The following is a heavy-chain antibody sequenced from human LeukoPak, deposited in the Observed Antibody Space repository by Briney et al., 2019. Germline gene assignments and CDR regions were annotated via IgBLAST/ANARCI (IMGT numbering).Heavy chain of an antibody. V-gene: IGHV3-33*01. CDR3: ARDTDSSSWYRIYYYYGMDV. J-gene: IGHJ6*02. Sequence: GSLRLSCAASGFTFSSYGMHWVRQAPGKGLEWVAVIWYDGSNKYYADSVKGRFTISRDNSKNTLYLQMNSLRAEDTAVYYCARDTDSSSWYRIYYYYGMDVWGQGTTVTVSS. CDR1: GFTFSSYG. CDR2: IWYDGSNK. D-gene: IGHD6-13*01.